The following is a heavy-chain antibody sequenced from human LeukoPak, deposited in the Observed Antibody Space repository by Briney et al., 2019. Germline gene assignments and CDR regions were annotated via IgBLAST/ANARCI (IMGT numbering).Heavy chain of an antibody. D-gene: IGHD4-23*01. CDR2: ISSSSSYI. Sequence: PGGSLRLSCAASGFTFSSYSMNWVRQAPGKGLEWVSSISSSSSYIYYADSVKGRFTISRDNAKNSLYLQMNSLRDEDTAVYYCARHDYAGNSGDYWGQGTLVTVSS. J-gene: IGHJ4*02. CDR3: ARHDYAGNSGDY. CDR1: GFTFSSYS. V-gene: IGHV3-21*01.